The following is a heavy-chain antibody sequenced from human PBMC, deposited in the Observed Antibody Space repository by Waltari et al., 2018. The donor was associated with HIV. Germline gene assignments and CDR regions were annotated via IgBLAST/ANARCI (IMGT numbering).Heavy chain of an antibody. J-gene: IGHJ6*02. Sequence: EVQLVQSGAEVKKPGESLKISCKGSGYSFTSYWIGWVRQMPGKGLEWMGIIYPCDSATTYSPSFQGQITISADKSISPAYLQWSSLKASDTAMYYCARAGQLVPLYYYYGMDVWGQGTTVTVSS. CDR2: IYPCDSAT. CDR3: ARAGQLVPLYYYYGMDV. V-gene: IGHV5-51*01. CDR1: GYSFTSYW. D-gene: IGHD6-13*01.